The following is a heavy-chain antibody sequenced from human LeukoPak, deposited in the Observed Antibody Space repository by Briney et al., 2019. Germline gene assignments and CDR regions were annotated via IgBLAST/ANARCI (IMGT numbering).Heavy chain of an antibody. D-gene: IGHD3-10*01. V-gene: IGHV3-11*01. CDR2: ISSSGSTT. Sequence: LSLTCTVSGGSISSYYWSWIRQAPGKGLEWVSYISSSGSTTYYADSVKGRFTISRDNGKNSLYLQMNSLRAEDTAVYYCARERGVKPFDYWGQGTLVTVSS. J-gene: IGHJ4*02. CDR3: ARERGVKPFDY. CDR1: GGSISSYY.